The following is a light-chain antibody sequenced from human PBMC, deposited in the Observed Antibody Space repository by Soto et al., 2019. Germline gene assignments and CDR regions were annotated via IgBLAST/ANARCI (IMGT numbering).Light chain of an antibody. CDR2: SNN. CDR1: SSNIGSNT. J-gene: IGLJ7*01. CDR3: AAWDDSLNAYV. V-gene: IGLV1-44*01. Sequence: QSVLTQPPSASGTPGQRVTIPCSGSSSNIGSNTANWYHQLPGTAPKLLIYSNNQRPSGVPDRFSGSKSGTSASLAIRGLQSEDEADYYCAAWDDSLNAYVFGSGTQLTVL.